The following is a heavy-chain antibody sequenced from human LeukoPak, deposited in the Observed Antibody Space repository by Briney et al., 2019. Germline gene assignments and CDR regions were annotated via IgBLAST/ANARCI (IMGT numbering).Heavy chain of an antibody. CDR3: VGLGENY. CDR2: INQDGSEK. Sequence: GGSLRLSCEASGFTFSAYAMTWVRQASGKGLEWVANINQDGSEKYYVDSVKGRFTISRDNAKNSLYLQMNSLRAEDTAVYYCVGLGENYWGQGTLVTVSS. D-gene: IGHD3-10*01. CDR1: GFTFSAYA. V-gene: IGHV3-7*02. J-gene: IGHJ4*02.